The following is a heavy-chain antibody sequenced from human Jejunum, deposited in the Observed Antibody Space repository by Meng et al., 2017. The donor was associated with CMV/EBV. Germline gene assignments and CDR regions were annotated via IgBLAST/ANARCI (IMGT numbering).Heavy chain of an antibody. V-gene: IGHV3-21*01. D-gene: IGHD5-18*01. CDR1: GFTFSSYA. J-gene: IGHJ4*02. CDR2: IGSSGRTI. Sequence: SGFTFSSYAMNWGRQAPGKGLEWVSFIGSSGRTIYFADSVKDRFTISRDNAKNSLYLQMNNLTVEDTAMYYCTRGGWRYSFGSFDYWGQGALVTVSS. CDR3: TRGGWRYSFGSFDY.